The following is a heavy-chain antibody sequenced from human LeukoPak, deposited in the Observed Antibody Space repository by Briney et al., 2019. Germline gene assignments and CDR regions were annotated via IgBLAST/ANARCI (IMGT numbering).Heavy chain of an antibody. CDR2: IKPNSGAT. Sequence: GASVKVSCKASGYTFTGYYIHWVRQAPGQGLEWMGWIKPNSGATNYAQKFHGRVTMTRDTPISTAYMELKRLRSDDTAVYYCAREGAAAGAFDIWGQGTMVTVSS. J-gene: IGHJ3*02. CDR3: AREGAAAGAFDI. CDR1: GYTFTGYY. V-gene: IGHV1-2*02. D-gene: IGHD6-13*01.